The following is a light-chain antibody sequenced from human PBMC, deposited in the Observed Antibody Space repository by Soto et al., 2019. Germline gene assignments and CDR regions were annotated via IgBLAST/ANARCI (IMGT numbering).Light chain of an antibody. CDR1: SSNIGANYD. Sequence: QSVLTQPPSVSGAPGQRVTISCTGSSSNIGANYDVHWYQHLPGTAPKLLIYDNNNRPSGVPDRFSGSKSGTTASLAITGLQEAEEADYYCQAYDSSLSGLVFGGGTKLTVL. J-gene: IGLJ2*01. CDR3: QAYDSSLSGLV. V-gene: IGLV1-40*01. CDR2: DNN.